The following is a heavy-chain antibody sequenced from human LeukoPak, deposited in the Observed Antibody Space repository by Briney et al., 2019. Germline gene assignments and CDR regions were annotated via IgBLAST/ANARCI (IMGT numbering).Heavy chain of an antibody. V-gene: IGHV3-23*01. CDR1: GFTFSDYA. J-gene: IGHJ6*02. Sequence: GGSLRLSCAASGFTFSDYAMSWVRQAPGKGLEWVSAISDRGDRTWDADSVKGRFTISRDNSKNTLYLQMNSLRAEVTAVYYCARDSNYYGMDVWGQGTTVTVSS. CDR3: ARDSNYYGMDV. CDR2: ISDRGDRT.